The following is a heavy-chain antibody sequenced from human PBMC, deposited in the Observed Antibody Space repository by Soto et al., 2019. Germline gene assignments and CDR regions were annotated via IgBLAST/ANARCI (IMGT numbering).Heavy chain of an antibody. J-gene: IGHJ4*02. Sequence: GGSLRLSCAASGFTFDDYAMHWVRQAPGKGLEWVSGISWNSGSIGYADSVKGRFTISRDNAKNSLYLQMNSLRAEDTALYYCAKSPVRGASIEPFDYWGQGTLVTVS. CDR1: GFTFDDYA. V-gene: IGHV3-9*01. CDR3: AKSPVRGASIEPFDY. D-gene: IGHD3-10*01. CDR2: ISWNSGSI.